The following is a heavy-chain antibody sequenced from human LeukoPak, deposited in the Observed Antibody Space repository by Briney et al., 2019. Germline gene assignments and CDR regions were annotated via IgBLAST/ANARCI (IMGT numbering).Heavy chain of an antibody. D-gene: IGHD6-13*01. Sequence: SETLSLTCAVYGGSFSGYYWSWIRQPLGKGLEWIGEINHSGSTNYNPSLKSRVTISVDTSKNQFSLKLSSVTAADTAVYYCARHGGIATTTWGQGTLVTVSS. CDR1: GGSFSGYY. CDR2: INHSGST. CDR3: ARHGGIATTT. J-gene: IGHJ4*02. V-gene: IGHV4-34*01.